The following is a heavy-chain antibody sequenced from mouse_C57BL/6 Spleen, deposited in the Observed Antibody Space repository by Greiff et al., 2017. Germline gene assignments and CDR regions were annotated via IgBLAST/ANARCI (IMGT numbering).Heavy chain of an antibody. Sequence: EVQRVESGEGLVKPGGSLKLSCAASGFTFSSYAMSWVRQTPEKRLEWVAYISSGGDYIYYADTVKGRFTISRDNARNTLYLPMSSLKSEEAAMYYCTRDLYDGYYWGQGTTLTVSS. V-gene: IGHV5-9-1*02. D-gene: IGHD2-3*01. CDR1: GFTFSSYA. J-gene: IGHJ2*01. CDR3: TRDLYDGYY. CDR2: ISSGGDYI.